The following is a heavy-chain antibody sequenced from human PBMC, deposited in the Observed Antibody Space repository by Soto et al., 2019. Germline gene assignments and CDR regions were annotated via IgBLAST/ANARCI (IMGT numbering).Heavy chain of an antibody. CDR2: IYTSGST. Sequence: SETLSLTCTVSGGSISSYYWSRIRQPAGKGLEWIGRIYTSGSTNYNPSLKSRVTMSVDTSKNQFSLKLSSVTAADTAVYYCARVSGKQAYNWFDPWGQGTLVTVSS. J-gene: IGHJ5*02. D-gene: IGHD1-26*01. CDR1: GGSISSYY. CDR3: ARVSGKQAYNWFDP. V-gene: IGHV4-4*07.